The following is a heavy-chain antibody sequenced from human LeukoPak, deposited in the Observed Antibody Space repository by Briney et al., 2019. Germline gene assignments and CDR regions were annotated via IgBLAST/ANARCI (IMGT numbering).Heavy chain of an antibody. J-gene: IGHJ4*02. CDR3: AKDVVLTPGYFDY. V-gene: IGHV3-23*01. CDR2: ISGGGIST. D-gene: IGHD4/OR15-4a*01. CDR1: GFPFSSYA. Sequence: PGGSLRLSCAASGFPFSSYAMSWVRQAPGKGLEWVSAISGGGISTYYADSVKGRLTISRDNSKNTLYLQMNSLRAEDTAVYYCAKDVVLTPGYFDYWGQGTLVTVSS.